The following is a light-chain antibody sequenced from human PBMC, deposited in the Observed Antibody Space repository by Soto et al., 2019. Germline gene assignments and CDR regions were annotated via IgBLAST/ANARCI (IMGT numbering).Light chain of an antibody. V-gene: IGKV1-6*01. J-gene: IGKJ1*01. CDR2: AAS. CDR3: LHADNYPRT. Sequence: AIQMTQSPSSLSASVGDRVTITCRASQGINNALVWYQQRPGKAPKLLIYAASSLQSGVPSRFSGRGSGTDFTLSISRLQTEDFVTYYSLHADNYPRTVGQGPKGEIK. CDR1: QGINNA.